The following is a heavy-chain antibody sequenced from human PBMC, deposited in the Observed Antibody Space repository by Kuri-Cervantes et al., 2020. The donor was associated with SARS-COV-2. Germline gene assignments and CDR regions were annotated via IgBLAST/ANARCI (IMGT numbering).Heavy chain of an antibody. CDR1: GGSISSGDYY. Sequence: SETLSLTCTVSGGSISSGDYYWSWIRQPPGKGLEWIGYIYYSGSTYYNPSLKSRVTISVDTSKNQFSLKLSSVTAADTAVYYCARAFNWATYYFDYWGQGTLVTVSS. CDR2: IYYSGST. V-gene: IGHV4-30-4*08. D-gene: IGHD7-27*01. CDR3: ARAFNWATYYFDY. J-gene: IGHJ4*02.